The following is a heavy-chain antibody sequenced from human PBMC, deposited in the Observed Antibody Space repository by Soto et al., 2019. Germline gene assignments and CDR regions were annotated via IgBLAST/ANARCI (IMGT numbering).Heavy chain of an antibody. CDR2: IDPSDSDT. Sequence: PGESLKISCKGSGDRFISYWISWVRQMPGKGLEWMGMIDPSDSDTKYSPSFQGHVTISADKSMSSAYLQWSSLKASDTGMYYCARHYTNNLYSEYWGQGTQVTVSS. D-gene: IGHD1-1*01. J-gene: IGHJ4*02. V-gene: IGHV5-10-1*01. CDR3: ARHYTNNLYSEY. CDR1: GDRFISYW.